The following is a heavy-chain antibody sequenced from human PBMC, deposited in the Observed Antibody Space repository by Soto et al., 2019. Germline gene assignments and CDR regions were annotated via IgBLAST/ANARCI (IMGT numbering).Heavy chain of an antibody. CDR2: IRYSGST. J-gene: IGHJ3*02. CDR3: GRYGQGRHYPSSGALAI. CDR1: C. D-gene: IGHD3-10*01. Sequence: CSRGCRHPLGKGLELIGFIRYSGSTNYTPSLKSRVTISVDTSKSQFSLKLSSVTAADTAVYYCGRYGQGRHYPSSGALAIWAQGPMVTVS. V-gene: IGHV4-59*01.